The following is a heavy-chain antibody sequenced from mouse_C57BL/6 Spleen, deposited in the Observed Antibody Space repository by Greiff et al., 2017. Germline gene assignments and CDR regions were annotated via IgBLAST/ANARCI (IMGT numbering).Heavy chain of an antibody. Sequence: VHVKQSGAELVRPGASVKLSCTASGFNIKDDYMHWVKQRPEQGLEWIGWIDPENGDTEYASKFQGKATITADTSSNTAYLQLSSLTSEDTAVYYCIGFYDGYYVEKFDYWGQGTTLTVSS. D-gene: IGHD2-3*01. CDR3: IGFYDGYYVEKFDY. CDR1: GFNIKDDY. J-gene: IGHJ2*01. CDR2: IDPENGDT. V-gene: IGHV14-4*01.